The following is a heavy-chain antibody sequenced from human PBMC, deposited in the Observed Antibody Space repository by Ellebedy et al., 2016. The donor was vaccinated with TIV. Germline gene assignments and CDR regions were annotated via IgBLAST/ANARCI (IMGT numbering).Heavy chain of an antibody. CDR2: IIPILATT. D-gene: IGHD4-11*01. V-gene: IGHV1-69*13. CDR1: GGTFGSYA. Sequence: AASVKVSCKASGGTFGSYAFNWVRQAPGQGLEWRGGIIPILATTTYAQKFQRRVTFTADEATGTAYMELSSLSSDDTAVYYCARDVGNYHAFDVWGQGTVVTISS. J-gene: IGHJ3*01. CDR3: ARDVGNYHAFDV.